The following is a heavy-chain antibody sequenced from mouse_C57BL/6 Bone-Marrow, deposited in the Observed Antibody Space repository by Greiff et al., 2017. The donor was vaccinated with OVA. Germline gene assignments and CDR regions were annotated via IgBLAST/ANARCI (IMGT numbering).Heavy chain of an antibody. V-gene: IGHV2-2*01. CDR3: ARIYYDYGALYYAMDY. J-gene: IGHJ4*01. Sequence: VQRVESGPGLVQPSQSLSITCTVSGFSLTSYGVHWVRQSPGQGLEWLGVIWSGGSTDYNAAFISRLSISKDNSKSHVFFKMNSLQADDTAIYYCARIYYDYGALYYAMDYWGQGTSVTVSS. D-gene: IGHD2-4*01. CDR2: IWSGGST. CDR1: GFSLTSYG.